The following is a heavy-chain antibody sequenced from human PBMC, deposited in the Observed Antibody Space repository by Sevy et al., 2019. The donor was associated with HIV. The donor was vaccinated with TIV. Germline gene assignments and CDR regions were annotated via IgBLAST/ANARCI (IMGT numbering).Heavy chain of an antibody. CDR1: GSTFSSYW. CDR2: IKQDGSEK. V-gene: IGHV3-7*03. CDR3: ARVMITFGGVIDSDAFDI. D-gene: IGHD3-16*02. J-gene: IGHJ3*02. Sequence: QLGGSLRLSCAASGSTFSSYWMSWVRQAPGKGLEWVANIKQDGSEKYYVDSVKGRFTISRDNAKNSLYLQMNSLRAEDTAVYYCARVMITFGGVIDSDAFDIWGQGTMVTVSS.